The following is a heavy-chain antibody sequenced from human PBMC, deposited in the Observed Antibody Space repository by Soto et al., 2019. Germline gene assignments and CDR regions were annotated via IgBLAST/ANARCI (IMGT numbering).Heavy chain of an antibody. CDR1: GGTFSSYT. J-gene: IGHJ4*02. V-gene: IGHV1-69*02. CDR3: ASRYDIGDY. CDR2: IIPILGIA. D-gene: IGHD3-9*01. Sequence: QVQLVQSGAEVKKPGSSVKVSCKASGGTFSSYTISWVRQAPGQGLEWMGRIIPILGIANYAQKFQGRVTITADKSTSTAYMGLSSLRSENTAVYYCASRYDIGDYWGQGTLVTVSS.